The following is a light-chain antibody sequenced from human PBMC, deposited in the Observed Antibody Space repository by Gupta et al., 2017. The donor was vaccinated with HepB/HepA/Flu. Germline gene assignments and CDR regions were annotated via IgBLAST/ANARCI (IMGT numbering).Light chain of an antibody. CDR3: ASHASGDIVL. J-gene: IGLJ2*01. Sequence: QSALTQPPSASGSPGQSVTISCTGTSSDVGGYKYVSWFQHHPGRAPKLLIFEVYNRPPGVPARFSGSKSGNTASLTVSGLQPEDEADYYCASHASGDIVLFGGGTKLTVL. CDR2: EVY. V-gene: IGLV2-8*01. CDR1: SSDVGGYKY.